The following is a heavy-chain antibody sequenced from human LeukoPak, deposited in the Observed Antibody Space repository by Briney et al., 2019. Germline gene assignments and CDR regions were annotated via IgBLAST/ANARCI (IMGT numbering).Heavy chain of an antibody. CDR1: GFTFSSYA. V-gene: IGHV3-64*01. D-gene: IGHD3-10*01. CDR3: ARVSLITMVRGVWGAFDY. Sequence: GGSLRLSCAASGFTFSSYAMHWVRQAPGKGLEYVSAISSNGGSTYYANSVKGRFTISRDNSKNTLYLQMGSLRAEDMAVYYCARVSLITMVRGVWGAFDYWGQGTLVTVSS. J-gene: IGHJ4*02. CDR2: ISSNGGST.